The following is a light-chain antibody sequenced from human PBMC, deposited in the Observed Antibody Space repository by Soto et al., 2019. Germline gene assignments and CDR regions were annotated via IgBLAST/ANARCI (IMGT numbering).Light chain of an antibody. CDR2: EAN. V-gene: IGLV2-23*01. J-gene: IGLJ2*01. CDR3: CSYAAGSTLV. CDR1: SSNVGNYNL. Sequence: QPVLTQPASVSGSPGQSITISCTGTSSNVGNYNLVSWYQQHPGKAPNLMIYEANKRPSGVSNRFSGSKSGNTASLTISGLQPEDEADYYCCSYAAGSTLVFGGGTKVTVL.